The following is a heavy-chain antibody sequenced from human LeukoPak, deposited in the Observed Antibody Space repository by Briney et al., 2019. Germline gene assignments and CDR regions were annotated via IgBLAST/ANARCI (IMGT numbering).Heavy chain of an antibody. CDR1: GYTFTSYY. V-gene: IGHV1-46*01. CDR2: INPSGGST. J-gene: IGHJ6*02. D-gene: IGHD2-15*01. Sequence: ASVKVSCKASGYTFTSYYMHWVRQAPGQGLEWMGIINPSGGSTSYAQKFQGRVTMTRDTSTSTAYMELSSLTSEDTAVYYCASGLGFCSGSDCTNLVKDYYYGMNVWGQGTTVTVSS. CDR3: ASGLGFCSGSDCTNLVKDYYYGMNV.